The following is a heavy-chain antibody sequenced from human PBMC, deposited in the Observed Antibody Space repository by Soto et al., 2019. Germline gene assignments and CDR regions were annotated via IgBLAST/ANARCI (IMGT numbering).Heavy chain of an antibody. CDR3: ARDLGTCHLIAEGNWFGP. CDR1: GCTFSIYA. J-gene: IGHJ5*02. CDR2: VIPIFGTA. D-gene: IGHD1-1*01. V-gene: IGHV1-69*13. Sequence: ASVKVSCKASGCTFSIYAISWVRQAPGQGLEWMGGVIPIFGTANYAQKFQGRVTITADESTSTAYMELSSLRSEDTAVYYCARDLGTCHLIAEGNWFGPWGQGTLVTVSS.